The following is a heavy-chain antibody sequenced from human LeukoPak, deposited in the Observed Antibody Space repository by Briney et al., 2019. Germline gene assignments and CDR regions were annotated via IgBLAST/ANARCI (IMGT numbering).Heavy chain of an antibody. V-gene: IGHV1-2*02. CDR1: GDTFTGYY. Sequence: ASVRVSSTASGDTFTGYYMHWVRQAPGQGLEWMGWINPNSGGTNYAQKFQGRVTMTRDTSISTAYMELSRLRSDDTAVYYCARDPPLAYCGGDNEACGFDYWGQGTLVTVSS. D-gene: IGHD2-21*02. J-gene: IGHJ4*02. CDR3: ARDPPLAYCGGDNEACGFDY. CDR2: INPNSGGT.